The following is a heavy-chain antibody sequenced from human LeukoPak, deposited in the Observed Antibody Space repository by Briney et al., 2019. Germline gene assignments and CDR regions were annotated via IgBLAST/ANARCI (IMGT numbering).Heavy chain of an antibody. J-gene: IGHJ6*03. Sequence: SQTLSLTCAISGDSVSSNSAAWNWIRQSPSRGLEWLGRTYYRSKWYNDYAVSVKSRITINPDTSKNQFSLQLNSVTPEDTAVYYCASTKYHLPTARYYYYYMDVWGKGTTVTVSS. V-gene: IGHV6-1*01. CDR1: GDSVSSNSAA. CDR3: ASTKYHLPTARYYYYYMDV. CDR2: TYYRSKWYN. D-gene: IGHD2-2*01.